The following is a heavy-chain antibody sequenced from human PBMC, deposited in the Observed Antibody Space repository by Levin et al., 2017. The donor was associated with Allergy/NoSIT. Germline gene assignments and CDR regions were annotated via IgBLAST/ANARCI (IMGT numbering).Heavy chain of an antibody. J-gene: IGHJ4*02. CDR2: ISSSGSTI. CDR3: ARDSSRLRYFDWLPLDY. CDR1: GFTFSDYY. Sequence: GGSLRLSCAASGFTFSDYYMSWIRQAPGKGLEWVSYISSSGSTIYYADSVKGRFTISRDNAKNSLYLQMNSLRAEDTAVYYCARDSSRLRYFDWLPLDYWGQGTLVTVSS. V-gene: IGHV3-11*01. D-gene: IGHD3-9*01.